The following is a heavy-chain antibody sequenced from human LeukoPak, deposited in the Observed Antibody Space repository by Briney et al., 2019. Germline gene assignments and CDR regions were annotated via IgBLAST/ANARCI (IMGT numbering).Heavy chain of an antibody. CDR3: ASGGYCSSTSCYFHYYYYYMDV. D-gene: IGHD2-2*01. Sequence: GGSLRLSCAASGFTFSSYAMHWVRQAPGKGLEWVAVISYDGSNKYYADSVKGRFTISRDNSKNTLYLQMNSLRAEDTAVYYCASGGYCSSTSCYFHYYYYYMDVWGKGTTVTVSS. V-gene: IGHV3-30*04. J-gene: IGHJ6*03. CDR1: GFTFSSYA. CDR2: ISYDGSNK.